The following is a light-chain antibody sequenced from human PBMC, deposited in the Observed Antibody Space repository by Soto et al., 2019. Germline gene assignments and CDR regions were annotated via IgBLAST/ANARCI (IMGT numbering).Light chain of an antibody. CDR1: QPVSSNF. CDR3: QQRSNWPIT. Sequence: ELVLTQSPGTLSLSPGESAALSCRASQPVSSNFLAWYQQKPGQAPRLLIYDASNRATGIPARFSGSGSGTDFTLTISSLEPEDFALYYCQQRSNWPITFGQGTRLEIK. J-gene: IGKJ5*01. V-gene: IGKV3D-20*02. CDR2: DAS.